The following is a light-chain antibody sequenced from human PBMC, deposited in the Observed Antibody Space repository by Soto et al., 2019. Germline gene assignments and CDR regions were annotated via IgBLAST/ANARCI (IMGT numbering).Light chain of an antibody. V-gene: IGKV3-15*01. J-gene: IGKJ1*01. CDR3: QQYNSFST. Sequence: EIVMTPSPATLSVSPGGRAPLSCRASQSISDTLAWYQQKPGQAPRLLIYGAPKRATGFPARFSGSGSGTEFTLTISSLQPDDFATYYCQQYNSFSTFGQGTKVDIK. CDR1: QSISDT. CDR2: GAP.